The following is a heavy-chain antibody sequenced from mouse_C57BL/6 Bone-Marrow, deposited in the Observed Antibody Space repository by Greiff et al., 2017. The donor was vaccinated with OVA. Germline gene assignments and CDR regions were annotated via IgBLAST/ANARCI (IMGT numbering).Heavy chain of an antibody. V-gene: IGHV1-82*01. CDR3: ANLASYAMDY. D-gene: IGHD6-1*01. J-gene: IGHJ4*01. Sequence: VKLVESGPELVKPGASVKISCKASGYAFSSSWMNWVKQRPGKGLEWIGRIYPGDGDTNYNGKFKGKATLTADKSSSTAYMQRSSLTSEDSAVYFCANLASYAMDYWGQGTSVTVSS. CDR2: IYPGDGDT. CDR1: GYAFSSSW.